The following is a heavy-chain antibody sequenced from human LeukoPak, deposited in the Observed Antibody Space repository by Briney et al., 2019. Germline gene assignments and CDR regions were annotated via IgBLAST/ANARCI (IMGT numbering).Heavy chain of an antibody. CDR1: GFTFSSYP. CDR3: AARPRMPPRFDF. J-gene: IGHJ4*02. V-gene: IGHV3-23*01. CDR2: VSNGGGTA. D-gene: IGHD2-2*01. Sequence: GGSLRLSCAGSGFTFSSYPMSWVRQAPGKGLQWVSAVSNGGGTAYYADSVKGRFTISRDNSKSKLYLQMDSLRAEDTAIYYCAARPRMPPRFDFWGLGTLVTVSS.